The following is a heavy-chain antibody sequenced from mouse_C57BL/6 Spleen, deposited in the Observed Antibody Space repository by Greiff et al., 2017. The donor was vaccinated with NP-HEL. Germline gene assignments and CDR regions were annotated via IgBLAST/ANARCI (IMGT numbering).Heavy chain of an antibody. CDR3: ARDLLSMDY. J-gene: IGHJ4*01. CDR1: GYTFTSYW. Sequence: VQLQQPGAELVKPGASVKMSCKASGYTFTSYWITWVKPRPGQGPEWIGDLYPGRGSTNNNEKFKSKAALTVDTSPSTAYMQLSSLTSEGSAIYYCARDLLSMDYWGQGTSVTVSA. V-gene: IGHV1-55*01. D-gene: IGHD2-10*01. CDR2: LYPGRGST.